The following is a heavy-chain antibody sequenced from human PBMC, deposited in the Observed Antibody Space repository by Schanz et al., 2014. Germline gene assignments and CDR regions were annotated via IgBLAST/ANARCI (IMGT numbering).Heavy chain of an antibody. J-gene: IGHJ4*02. V-gene: IGHV3-30*18. CDR3: AKSYDTSGYSGFDY. D-gene: IGHD3-22*01. CDR1: GFSFSDYG. Sequence: QVQLVESGGSVVQPGRSLRLSCAGSGFSFSDYGMHWVRQAPGRGLEWVAVISYHGSERYYADSVKGRFTISRDNSKNTLYLPMNSLRTEDTAVYFCAKSYDTSGYSGFDYWGQGTLVTVSS. CDR2: ISYHGSER.